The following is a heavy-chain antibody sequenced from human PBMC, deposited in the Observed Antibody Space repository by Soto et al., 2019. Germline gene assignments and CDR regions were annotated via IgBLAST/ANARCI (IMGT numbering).Heavy chain of an antibody. D-gene: IGHD3-10*01. J-gene: IGHJ4*02. Sequence: PGGSLRLSCAASGFMFSHFSMNWVRQAPGKGLEWVSSISSSSNFIYYADSVKGRFAISRDNAQNSLYLEMNSLRAEDTAVYYCTRGFSSGSYSPDYWGQGTLVTVSS. CDR1: GFMFSHFS. V-gene: IGHV3-21*01. CDR2: ISSSSNFI. CDR3: TRGFSSGSYSPDY.